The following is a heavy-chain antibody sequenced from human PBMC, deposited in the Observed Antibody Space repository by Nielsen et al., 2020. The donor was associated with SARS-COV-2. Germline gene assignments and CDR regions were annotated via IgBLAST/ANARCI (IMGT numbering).Heavy chain of an antibody. V-gene: IGHV3-20*01. CDR3: ARDGVGYYYYMDV. CDR1: GFTFDDYG. D-gene: IGHD3-3*01. CDR2: INWNGGST. J-gene: IGHJ6*03. Sequence: GGSLRLSCAASGFTFDDYGMSWVRQAPGKGLEWVSGINWNGGSTGYADSVKGRFTISRDNAKNSLYLQMNSLRAEDTALYHCARDGVGYYYYMDVWGKGTTVTVSS.